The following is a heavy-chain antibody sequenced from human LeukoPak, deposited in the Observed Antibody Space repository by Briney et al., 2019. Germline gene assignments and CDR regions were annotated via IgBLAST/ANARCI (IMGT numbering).Heavy chain of an antibody. J-gene: IGHJ3*02. Sequence: GGSLRLSCAASGFTFSSYAMSWVRQAPGKGLEWVSAISGSGGSTYYADSVKGRFTISRDNSKNTLYLQMNSLRAEDTAVYYCARTQAAAGKAIDAFDIWGQGTMVTVSS. CDR3: ARTQAAAGKAIDAFDI. CDR2: ISGSGGST. CDR1: GFTFSSYA. D-gene: IGHD6-13*01. V-gene: IGHV3-23*01.